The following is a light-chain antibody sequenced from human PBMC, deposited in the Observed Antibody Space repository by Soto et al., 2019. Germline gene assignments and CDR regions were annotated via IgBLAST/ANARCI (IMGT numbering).Light chain of an antibody. CDR3: SSYTSSYTLV. V-gene: IGLV2-14*01. CDR1: SSDVGAYDS. CDR2: DVN. J-gene: IGLJ2*01. Sequence: QYALTQPASLSGSPGQSITISCTGTSSDVGAYDSVSWYQQHPGKAPKLMIYDVNNRPSGVSNRFSGSKSGNTASLTISGLQTEGEADYYCSSYTSSYTLVFGGGTKVTVL.